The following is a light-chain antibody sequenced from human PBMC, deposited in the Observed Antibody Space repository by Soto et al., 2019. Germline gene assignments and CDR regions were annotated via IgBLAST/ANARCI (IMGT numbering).Light chain of an antibody. CDR2: GSN. Sequence: QPVLSQPPSASGAPGQRVTISCSGSTSNIGSNSVNWYQHIPGTAPKLLIYGSNKRPSAVPDRFSASKSGTSAFLAIIGLQSEDEADYYCQAYDYSLTASVFGGGTKLTVL. CDR1: TSNIGSNS. V-gene: IGLV1-44*01. CDR3: QAYDYSLTASV. J-gene: IGLJ3*02.